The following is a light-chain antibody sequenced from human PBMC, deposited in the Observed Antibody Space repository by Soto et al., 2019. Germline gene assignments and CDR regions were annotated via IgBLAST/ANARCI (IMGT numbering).Light chain of an antibody. CDR2: EVT. J-gene: IGLJ1*01. CDR1: SSDVGTYNL. Sequence: QSVLTQPASVSGSPGQSITISCSGTSSDVGTYNLVSWYQQYPGKAPRLMIYEVTKRPSGVSNRFSGSKSGNTASLTISGLQPEAEAVYSWCSYAGSTSSIFGPGPKVPVL. V-gene: IGLV2-23*02. CDR3: CSYAGSTSSI.